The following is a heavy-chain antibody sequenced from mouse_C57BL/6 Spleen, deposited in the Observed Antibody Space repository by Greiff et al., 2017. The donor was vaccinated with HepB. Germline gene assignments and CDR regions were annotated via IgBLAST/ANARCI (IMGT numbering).Heavy chain of an antibody. CDR2: IYPGDGDT. J-gene: IGHJ2*01. CDR3: ARGYYSNYHFDY. V-gene: IGHV1-82*01. CDR1: GYAFSSSW. D-gene: IGHD2-5*01. Sequence: VKLMESGPELVKPGASVKISCKASGYAFSSSWMNWVKQRPGKGLEWIGRIYPGDGDTNYNGKFKGKATLTADKSSSTAYMQLSSLTSEDSAVYFCARGYYSNYHFDYWGQGTTLTVSS.